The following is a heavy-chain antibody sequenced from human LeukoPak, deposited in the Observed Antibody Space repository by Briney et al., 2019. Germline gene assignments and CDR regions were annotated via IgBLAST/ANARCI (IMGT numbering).Heavy chain of an antibody. CDR3: ARARWLRDTFDY. CDR2: INHSGST. Sequence: PSETLSLTCAVYGGSFSGYYWSWIRQPPGKGLEWIGEINHSGSTNYNPSLKSRVTISVDTSKNQFSLKLSSVTAADTAVYYCARARWLRDTFDYWGQGTLVTVSS. CDR1: GGSFSGYY. V-gene: IGHV4-34*01. J-gene: IGHJ4*02. D-gene: IGHD5-12*01.